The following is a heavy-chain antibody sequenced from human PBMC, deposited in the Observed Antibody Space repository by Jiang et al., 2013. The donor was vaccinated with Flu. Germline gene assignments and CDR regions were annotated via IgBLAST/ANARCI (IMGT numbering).Heavy chain of an antibody. J-gene: IGHJ5*02. V-gene: IGHV4-39*01. CDR2: VFFTGST. CDR1: GGSIFRSSFY. D-gene: IGHD2/OR15-2a*01. CDR3: ARHKNLATTLFDP. Sequence: GLVKPSETLSLTCVVSGGSIFRSSFYWAWIRQTPGKGLEWIGNVFFTGSTYYNPSLRSRVTISVDTSRNQFSLKLSSVTAADTAVYYCARHKNLATTLFDPWGQGTLVTVSS.